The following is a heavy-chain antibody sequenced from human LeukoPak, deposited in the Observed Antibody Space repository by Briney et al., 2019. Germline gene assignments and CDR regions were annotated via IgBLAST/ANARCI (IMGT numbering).Heavy chain of an antibody. D-gene: IGHD1-26*01. Sequence: GGSLRLSCAASGFTFSSSVIIWVRQAPGQGLEWVSGISGSGGSTYYADSVKGRFTISRDNSKNTLYLQMNSLRVEDTAVYYCAKLIKLSGSSHCDYWGQGALVTVSS. J-gene: IGHJ4*02. CDR1: GFTFSSSV. CDR3: AKLIKLSGSSHCDY. V-gene: IGHV3-23*01. CDR2: ISGSGGST.